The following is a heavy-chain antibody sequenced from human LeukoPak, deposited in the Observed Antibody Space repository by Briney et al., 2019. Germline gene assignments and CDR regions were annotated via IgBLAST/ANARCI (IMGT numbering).Heavy chain of an antibody. CDR3: ARALDLTTVTTDYYGMDV. CDR2: INPSGGST. J-gene: IGHJ6*02. Sequence: ASVKVSCKASGYTFTSYYMHWVRQAPGQGLEWMGIINPSGGSTSYAQKFQGRVTMTRDTSTSTVYMELSSLRSEDTAVYYCARALDLTTVTTDYYGMDVWGQGTTVTVSS. D-gene: IGHD4-17*01. CDR1: GYTFTSYY. V-gene: IGHV1-46*01.